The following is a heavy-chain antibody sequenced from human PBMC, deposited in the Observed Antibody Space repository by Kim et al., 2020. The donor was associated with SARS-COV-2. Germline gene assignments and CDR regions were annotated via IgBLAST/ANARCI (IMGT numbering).Heavy chain of an antibody. CDR3: AREGGRPGMDYYGSGSYYNDNYTPDYNWFDP. CDR1: GFTFSDYY. J-gene: IGHJ5*02. CDR2: ISSSSSYT. D-gene: IGHD3-10*01. V-gene: IGHV3-11*06. Sequence: GGSLRLSCAASGFTFSDYYMSWIRQAPGKGLEWVSYISSSSSYTNYADSVKGRFTISRDNAKNSLYLQMNSLRAEDTAVYYCAREGGRPGMDYYGSGSYYNDNYTPDYNWFDPWGQGTLVTVSS.